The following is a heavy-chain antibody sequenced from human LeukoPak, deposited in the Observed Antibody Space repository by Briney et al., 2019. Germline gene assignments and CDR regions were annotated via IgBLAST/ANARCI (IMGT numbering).Heavy chain of an antibody. D-gene: IGHD3-10*01. V-gene: IGHV3-33*08. CDR1: GFTFSNYG. J-gene: IGHJ5*02. CDR3: ARGSGSYYNWLDP. Sequence: PGGSLRLSCAASGFTFSNYGFHWVRQAPGKGLEWVAVIWYDGSREYYADSVKGRFTISRDNFKNTLYLQVNSLRAEDTAVYYCARGSGSYYNWLDPWGQGTLVTVSS. CDR2: IWYDGSRE.